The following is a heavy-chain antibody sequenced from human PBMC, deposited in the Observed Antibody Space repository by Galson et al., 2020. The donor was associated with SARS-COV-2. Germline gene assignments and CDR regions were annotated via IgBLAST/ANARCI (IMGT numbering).Heavy chain of an antibody. V-gene: IGHV4-30-4*08. CDR2: IHYSGST. Sequence: SETLSLTCSVPGGSFNSGDYHWTWIRQHPGKGLEWIGYIHYSGSTYYNPSLKSRVTISVDTSKNQFSLRLDSVTAADTALYYCARQGVNMIVLVTVPGWYFDLWGRGTLVTVSS. J-gene: IGHJ2*01. D-gene: IGHD3-22*01. CDR3: ARQGVNMIVLVTVPGWYFDL. CDR1: GGSFNSGDYH.